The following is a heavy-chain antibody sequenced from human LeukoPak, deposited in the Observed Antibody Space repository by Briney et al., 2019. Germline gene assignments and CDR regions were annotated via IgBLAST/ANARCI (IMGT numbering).Heavy chain of an antibody. CDR1: GYTFTSYG. J-gene: IGHJ6*02. Sequence: ASVKVSCKASGYTFTSYGISWVRQAPGQGLEWMGWISAYNGNTNYAQKLQGRVTMTTDTSTSTAYMELRSLRSDDTAVYYCARAMVRGVSLFFYYYGMDVWGQGTTVTVSS. D-gene: IGHD3-10*01. CDR2: ISAYNGNT. V-gene: IGHV1-18*01. CDR3: ARAMVRGVSLFFYYYGMDV.